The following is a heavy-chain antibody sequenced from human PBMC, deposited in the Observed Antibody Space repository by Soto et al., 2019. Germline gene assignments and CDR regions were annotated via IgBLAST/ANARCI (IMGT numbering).Heavy chain of an antibody. CDR3: AKRGDDYGFMFLDY. CDR2: ISYDGSNK. J-gene: IGHJ4*02. Sequence: GGSLRLSCAASGFTFSSYGMHWVRQAPGKGLEWVAVISYDGSNKYYADSVKGRFTISRDNSKNTLYLQMNSLRAEDTAVYYCAKRGDDYGFMFLDYWGQGTLVTVSS. V-gene: IGHV3-30*18. CDR1: GFTFSSYG. D-gene: IGHD4-17*01.